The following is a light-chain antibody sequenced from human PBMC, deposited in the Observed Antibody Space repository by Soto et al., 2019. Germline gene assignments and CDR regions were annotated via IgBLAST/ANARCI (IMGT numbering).Light chain of an antibody. V-gene: IGKV1-5*01. CDR2: DAS. Sequence: DIQMTQSPSTLSASVGDRVTITCRASQSVRSWLAWYQQKPGRAPKFLIYDASSLESGVPSRFSGSGSGTEFTLTISNLQPDDFATYYCQQYDSYPLTFGGGTKVDI. CDR3: QQYDSYPLT. J-gene: IGKJ4*01. CDR1: QSVRSW.